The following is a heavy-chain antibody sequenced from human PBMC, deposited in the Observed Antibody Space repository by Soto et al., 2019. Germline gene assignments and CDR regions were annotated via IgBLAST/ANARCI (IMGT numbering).Heavy chain of an antibody. D-gene: IGHD2-15*01. CDR1: GFTFSNYW. CDR3: TRVPRFSEGNCYARGAVDS. J-gene: IGHJ3*01. V-gene: IGHV3-74*01. Sequence: VQLVESGGGLVHPGGSLRLSCAASGFTFSNYWMHWVRQAPGKGLVWVSRINSEGGSTAYADSVKGRFTISRDNAENTLILQINRPRDEDMAMYSCTRVPRFSEGNCYARGAVDSWGQGTMVTVSS. CDR2: INSEGGST.